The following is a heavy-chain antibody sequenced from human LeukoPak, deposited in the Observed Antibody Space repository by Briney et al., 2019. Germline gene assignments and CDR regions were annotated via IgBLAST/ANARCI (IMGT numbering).Heavy chain of an antibody. V-gene: IGHV4-39*01. Sequence: SETLSLTCTVSGVSISSSSYYWGWIRQPPGKVLEWIGSIYYSGSTYYNPSLKSRVTISVDTSKNLFSLKLSSVPAADTAVYYCELGGYNPGYLDLWGRATVVTV. CDR3: ELGGYNPGYLDL. CDR1: GVSISSSSYY. D-gene: IGHD5-24*01. J-gene: IGHJ2*01. CDR2: IYYSGST.